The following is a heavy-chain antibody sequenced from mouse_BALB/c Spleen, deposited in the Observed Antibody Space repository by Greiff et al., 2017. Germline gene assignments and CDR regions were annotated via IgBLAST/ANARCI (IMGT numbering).Heavy chain of an antibody. CDR3: ARPPSTSYYAMDY. Sequence: EVKLMESGGGLVKPGGSLKLSCAASGFTFSSYAMSWVRQTPEKRLEWVATISSGGSYTYYPDSVKGRFTISRDNAKNTLYLQMSSLRSEDTAMYYCARPPSTSYYAMDYWGQGTSVTVSA. V-gene: IGHV5-9-3*01. D-gene: IGHD5-5*01. J-gene: IGHJ4*01. CDR2: ISSGGSYT. CDR1: GFTFSSYA.